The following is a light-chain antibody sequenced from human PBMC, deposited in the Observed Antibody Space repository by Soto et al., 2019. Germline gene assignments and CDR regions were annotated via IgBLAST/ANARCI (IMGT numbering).Light chain of an antibody. CDR3: TSYTSSSTYV. CDR1: SSDVGGYNY. J-gene: IGLJ1*01. CDR2: DVN. V-gene: IGLV2-14*01. Sequence: QSALTQPASVSGSPGQSITISCTGTSSDVGGYNYVSWYQKHPGKAPKLMIYDVNNRPSGVSKRFSGSKSGNTASLTISGLQAEDEADYYCTSYTSSSTYVFGTGTKLTVL.